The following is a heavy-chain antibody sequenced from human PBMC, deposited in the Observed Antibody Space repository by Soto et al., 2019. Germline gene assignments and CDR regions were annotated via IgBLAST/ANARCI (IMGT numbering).Heavy chain of an antibody. Sequence: EVQLVESGGGLIQPGGSLRLSCAVSGFTVSNNYMSWVRQAPGKGLEGVSVIYSGGYTAYGDSVKGRFTISRDNSKNTLLLQKNTLRAEDTALFSLGARAGGGGYWGQGTLVTVSS. CDR1: GFTVSNNY. V-gene: IGHV3-53*01. D-gene: IGHD3-16*01. J-gene: IGHJ4*02. CDR3: GARAGGGGY. CDR2: IYSGGYT.